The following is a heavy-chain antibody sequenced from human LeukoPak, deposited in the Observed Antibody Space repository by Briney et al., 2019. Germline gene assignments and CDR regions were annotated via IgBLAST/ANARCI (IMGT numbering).Heavy chain of an antibody. CDR3: GRGHVTIDTGY. J-gene: IGHJ4*02. CDR1: GFTVGDYY. Sequence: GGSLTLSCAASGFTVGDYYMSWIRQAPGKGLEWVSYISSSGNSMYYADSVKGRFTISRDNAQNSLYLQMNSLRAEDTAVYYCGRGHVTIDTGYWGQGTLVTVSS. D-gene: IGHD3-3*01. V-gene: IGHV3-11*04. CDR2: ISSSGNSM.